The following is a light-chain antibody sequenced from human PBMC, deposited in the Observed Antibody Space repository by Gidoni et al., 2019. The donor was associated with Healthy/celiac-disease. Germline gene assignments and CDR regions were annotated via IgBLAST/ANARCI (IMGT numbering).Light chain of an antibody. V-gene: IGKV1-5*03. CDR3: QQYDSYPYT. Sequence: DIQMPQSPSTLSASVGDRVTITCRASQSISSWLAWYQQKPGKAPKLLISTASSLESGVPSRCSGSGSGTEFTLTIRSLQPDDFATYYCQQYDSYPYTFGQGTKLEIK. CDR2: TAS. CDR1: QSISSW. J-gene: IGKJ2*01.